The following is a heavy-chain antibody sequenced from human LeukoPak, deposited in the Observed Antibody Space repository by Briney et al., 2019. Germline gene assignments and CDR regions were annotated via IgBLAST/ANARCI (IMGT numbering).Heavy chain of an antibody. D-gene: IGHD3-10*01. CDR3: ARDLMIYGSGSYMWFDP. V-gene: IGHV1-18*04. CDR1: GYTFSRYG. J-gene: IGHJ5*02. Sequence: APVTVSCKASGYTFSRYGFSWVRQAPGQGLEWLGWIGVYNNNTNYEEKFQGRVTMTTDTSTSTAYMELRSLRFDDTAVYYCARDLMIYGSGSYMWFDPWGQGTLVTVSS. CDR2: IGVYNNNT.